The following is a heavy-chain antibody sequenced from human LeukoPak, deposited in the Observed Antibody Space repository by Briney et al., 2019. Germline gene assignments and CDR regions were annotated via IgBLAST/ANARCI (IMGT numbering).Heavy chain of an antibody. D-gene: IGHD3-10*01. CDR1: GGSLSSYY. J-gene: IGHJ4*02. V-gene: IGHV4-59*01. CDR3: AREWDGSGSYLDY. Sequence: PSETLSLTRTVSGGSLSSYYWSWIRQPPGKGLEWIGYIRYTGSTNYNPSLKSRVTIPADTSNNQFSLKLNSVTAADTAVYYCAREWDGSGSYLDYWGQGTLVTVSS. CDR2: IRYTGST.